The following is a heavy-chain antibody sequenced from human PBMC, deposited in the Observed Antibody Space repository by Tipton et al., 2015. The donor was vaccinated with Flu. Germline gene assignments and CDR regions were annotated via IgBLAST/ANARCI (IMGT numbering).Heavy chain of an antibody. Sequence: SLRLSCAASGFTFDDYAMYWVRQAPGKGLEWVSGISWNSGSIGYADSVKGRFTISRDNAKNSLYLQMNSLRAEDTALYYCAKDRRGYSSGPAAFDIWGQGTMVTVSS. CDR3: AKDRRGYSSGPAAFDI. CDR2: ISWNSGSI. J-gene: IGHJ3*02. V-gene: IGHV3-9*01. D-gene: IGHD6-19*01. CDR1: GFTFDDYA.